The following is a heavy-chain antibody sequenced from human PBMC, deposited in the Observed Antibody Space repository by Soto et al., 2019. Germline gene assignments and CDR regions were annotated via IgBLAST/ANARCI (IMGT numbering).Heavy chain of an antibody. J-gene: IGHJ5*02. CDR2: IYYSGST. D-gene: IGHD3-10*01. V-gene: IGHV4-59*08. CDR3: ARLRITMVRGVMDNWFDP. CDR1: GGSISSYY. Sequence: QVQLQESGPGLVKPSETLSLTCTVSGGSISSYYWSWIRQPPGKGLEWIGYIYYSGSTNYNPSLKSRVTLSVNTAKNQFSLKLSSVTAADTAVYSCARLRITMVRGVMDNWFDPWGQGTLVTVSS.